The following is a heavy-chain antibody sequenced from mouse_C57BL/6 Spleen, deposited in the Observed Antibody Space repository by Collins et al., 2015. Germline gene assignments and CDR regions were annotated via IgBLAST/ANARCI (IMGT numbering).Heavy chain of an antibody. J-gene: IGHJ4*01. V-gene: IGHV9-2-1*01. Sequence: QIQLVQSGPELKKPGETVKISCKASGYTFTDYSMHWVKQAPGKGLKWMGWINTETGEPTYADDFKGRFAFSLETSASTAYLQINNLKNEDTATYFCASIYRGFTDYWGQGTSVTVSS. D-gene: IGHD2-14*01. CDR2: INTETGEP. CDR1: GYTFTDYS. CDR3: ASIYRGFTDY.